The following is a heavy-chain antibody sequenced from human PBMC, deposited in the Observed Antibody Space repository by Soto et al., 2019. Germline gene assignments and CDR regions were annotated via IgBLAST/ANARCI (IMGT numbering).Heavy chain of an antibody. J-gene: IGHJ4*02. Sequence: GGSLRLSCAASGFTFSSYAMHWVRQAPGKGLEWVSYISSSSSTIYYADSVKGRFTISRDNAKNSLYLQMNSLRDEDTAVYYCARTKYYYDSSVYYYWGQRTLVTVSS. D-gene: IGHD3-22*01. CDR1: GFTFSSYA. CDR2: ISSSSSTI. CDR3: ARTKYYYDSSVYYY. V-gene: IGHV3-48*02.